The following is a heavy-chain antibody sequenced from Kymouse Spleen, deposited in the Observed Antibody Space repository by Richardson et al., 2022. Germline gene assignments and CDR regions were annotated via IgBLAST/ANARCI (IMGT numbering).Heavy chain of an antibody. J-gene: IGHJ6*02. V-gene: IGHV3-30*18. D-gene: IGHD1-7*01. Sequence: QVQLVESGGGVVQPGRSLRLSCAASGFTFSSYGMHWVRQAPGKGLEWVAVISYDGSNKYYADSVKGRFTISRDNSKNTLYLQMNSLRAEDTAVYYCAKSGTKDYYYYYGMDVWGQGTTVTVSS. CDR2: ISYDGSNK. CDR1: GFTFSSYG. CDR3: AKSGTKDYYYYYGMDV.